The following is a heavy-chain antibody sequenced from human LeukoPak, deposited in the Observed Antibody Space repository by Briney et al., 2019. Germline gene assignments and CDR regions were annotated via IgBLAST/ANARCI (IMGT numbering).Heavy chain of an antibody. V-gene: IGHV4-4*07. CDR1: GGSFSGYY. J-gene: IGHJ3*02. D-gene: IGHD2-2*01. CDR2: IYTSGST. CDR3: ARETVGSTSLSDAFDI. Sequence: SETLSLTCAVYGGSFSGYYWSWIRQPAGKGLEWIGRIYTSGSTNYNPSLKSRVTISVDTSKNQFSLKLSSVTAADTAVYYCARETVGSTSLSDAFDIWGQGTMVTVSS.